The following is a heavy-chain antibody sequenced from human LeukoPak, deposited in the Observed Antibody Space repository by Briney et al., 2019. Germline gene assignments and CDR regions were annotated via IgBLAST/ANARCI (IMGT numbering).Heavy chain of an antibody. J-gene: IGHJ4*01. CDR3: ARDPTERGY. CDR1: GFSFSSYS. CDR2: ISSSTSAT. Sequence: PGGSLRLSCAASGFSFSSYSMNWVRQAPGKGLEWVSYISSSTSATYYADSVKGRFTISRDNAKNSLYLQMNSLRVEDTAVYYCARDPTERGYWGHGTLVTVSS. V-gene: IGHV3-48*01.